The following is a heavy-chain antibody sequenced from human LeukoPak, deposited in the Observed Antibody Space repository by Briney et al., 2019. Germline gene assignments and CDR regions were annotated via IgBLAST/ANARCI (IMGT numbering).Heavy chain of an antibody. D-gene: IGHD3-22*01. CDR1: GYTFTSYG. CDR3: ARSYYYDSSGYSPAGY. Sequence: ASVKVSCKASGYTFTSYGISWVRQAPGQGLEWMGWISAYNGNTNYAQKLQGRVTMTTDTSTSTAYMELRNLRSDDTAVYYCARSYYYDSSGYSPAGYWGQGTLVTVSS. J-gene: IGHJ4*02. CDR2: ISAYNGNT. V-gene: IGHV1-18*01.